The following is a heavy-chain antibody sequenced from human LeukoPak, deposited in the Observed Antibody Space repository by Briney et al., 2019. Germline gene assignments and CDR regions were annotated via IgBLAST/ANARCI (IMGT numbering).Heavy chain of an antibody. V-gene: IGHV5-51*01. Sequence: GESLKISCKGSGYRFTSYWIGWVRQMPGKGLEWMGIIYPSDSDTRYSPSFQGQVSISADKSISTAYLQWSSLKASDTAMYYCARRLYDSSVAWGYWGQGTLVTVSS. J-gene: IGHJ4*02. D-gene: IGHD3-22*01. CDR1: GYRFTSYW. CDR3: ARRLYDSSVAWGY. CDR2: IYPSDSDT.